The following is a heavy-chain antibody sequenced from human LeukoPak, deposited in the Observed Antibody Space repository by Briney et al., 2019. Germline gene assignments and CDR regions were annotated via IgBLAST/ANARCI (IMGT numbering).Heavy chain of an antibody. CDR2: ISYDGSNK. J-gene: IGHJ5*02. Sequence: GRSLRLSCAASGFTFSSYAMHWVRQAPGKGLEWVAVISYDGSNKYYADSVKGRFTISRGNSKNTLYLQMNSLRAEDTAVYYCARRGYCSSTSCPLWFDPWGQGTLVTVSS. CDR3: ARRGYCSSTSCPLWFDP. CDR1: GFTFSSYA. V-gene: IGHV3-30-3*01. D-gene: IGHD2-2*01.